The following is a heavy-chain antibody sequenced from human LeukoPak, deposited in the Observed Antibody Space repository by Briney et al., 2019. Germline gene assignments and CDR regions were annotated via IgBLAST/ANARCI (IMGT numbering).Heavy chain of an antibody. V-gene: IGHV1-24*01. J-gene: IGHJ3*02. D-gene: IGHD6-19*01. Sequence: ASVKVSCKVSGYTHTELSMHWVRQAPGKGLEWMGGFDPEDGETIYAQKFQGRVTMTEDTSTDTAYMELSNLRFEDTAVYYCAIDGVAGRQDAFENWGQGTMVTVSS. CDR1: GYTHTELS. CDR2: FDPEDGET. CDR3: AIDGVAGRQDAFEN.